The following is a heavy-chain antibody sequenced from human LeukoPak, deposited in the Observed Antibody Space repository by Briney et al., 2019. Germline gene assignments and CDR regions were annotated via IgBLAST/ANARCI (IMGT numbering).Heavy chain of an antibody. CDR2: ISAYNGNT. CDR3: ARDYYDSSGYYYWYYFDY. Sequence: HGASVEVSCKASGYTFTSYGISWVRQAPGQGLEWMGWISAYNGNTNYAQKLQGRVTMTTDTSTSTAYMELRSLRSDDTAVYYCARDYYDSSGYYYWYYFDYWGQGTLVTVSS. CDR1: GYTFTSYG. V-gene: IGHV1-18*01. D-gene: IGHD3-22*01. J-gene: IGHJ4*02.